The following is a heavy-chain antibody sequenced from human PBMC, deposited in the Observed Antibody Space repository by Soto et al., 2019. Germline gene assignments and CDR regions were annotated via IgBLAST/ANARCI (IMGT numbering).Heavy chain of an antibody. J-gene: IGHJ4*02. CDR1: GFTFTRYS. CDR3: ARESEDLTSNFDY. V-gene: IGHV3-21*06. Sequence: GGSLRLSCAASGFTFTRYSMNWVRQAPGKGLEWVSSISSTTNYIYYGDSMKGRFTISRDNAKNSLYLAMNSLRAEETAVYYCARESEDLTSNFDYWGQETLVTVSS. CDR2: ISSTTNYI.